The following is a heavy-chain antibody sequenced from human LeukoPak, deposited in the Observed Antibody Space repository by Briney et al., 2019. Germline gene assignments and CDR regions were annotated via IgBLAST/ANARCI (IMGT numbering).Heavy chain of an antibody. CDR2: IYPGDSDA. CDR3: ARSTSDYYSADY. CDR1: GYSFASYR. D-gene: IGHD2-21*01. J-gene: IGHJ4*02. Sequence: GESLKISCKGSGYSFASYRIAWVRQVSGKGLEFMGIIYPGDSDARYSPSFQGHVTISVDESITTAYLQWSSLEASDTAMYYCARSTSDYYSADYWGQGTLVTVSS. V-gene: IGHV5-51*01.